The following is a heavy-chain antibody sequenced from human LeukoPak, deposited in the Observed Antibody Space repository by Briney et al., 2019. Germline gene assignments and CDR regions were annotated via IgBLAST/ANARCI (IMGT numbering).Heavy chain of an antibody. D-gene: IGHD3-22*01. CDR1: GFTFSSYE. Sequence: GGSLRLSCAASGFTFSSYEMNWVRQAPGKGLEWVSYISSSGSTIYYADSVKGRFTNSRDNAKNSLYLQMNSLRAEDTAVYYCVRDGHDSSGYYWAWSFDLWGRGTLVTVSS. CDR3: VRDGHDSSGYYWAWSFDL. CDR2: ISSSGSTI. V-gene: IGHV3-48*03. J-gene: IGHJ2*01.